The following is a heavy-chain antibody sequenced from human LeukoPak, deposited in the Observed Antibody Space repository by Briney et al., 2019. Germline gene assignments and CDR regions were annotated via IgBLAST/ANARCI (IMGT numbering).Heavy chain of an antibody. CDR2: INHSGST. CDR1: GGSFSGYY. J-gene: IGHJ4*02. Sequence: PSETLSLTCAVYGGSFSGYYWSWIRQPPGKGLEWIGEINHSGSTNYNPSLKSRVTISVDTSKNQFSLKLSSATAADTAVYYCARGRSEYSSGLLIDYWGQGTLVTVSS. CDR3: ARGRSEYSSGLLIDY. D-gene: IGHD6-19*01. V-gene: IGHV4-34*01.